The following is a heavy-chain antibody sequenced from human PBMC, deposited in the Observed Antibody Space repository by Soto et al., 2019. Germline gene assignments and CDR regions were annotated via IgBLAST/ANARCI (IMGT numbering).Heavy chain of an antibody. CDR3: AKARYFDSTGYLYYFDY. J-gene: IGHJ4*02. CDR2: ITGSGDYT. CDR1: GFTFSNYV. V-gene: IGHV3-23*01. Sequence: EVQLLESGGGLAQPGASLRLSCAASGFTFSNYVMSWVRQAPGKGLEWVSSITGSGDYTYYADSVKGRFTISRDNSKNTLYLQMNSLRAGDTAVYYCAKARYFDSTGYLYYFDYWGQGTLITVSS. D-gene: IGHD3-22*01.